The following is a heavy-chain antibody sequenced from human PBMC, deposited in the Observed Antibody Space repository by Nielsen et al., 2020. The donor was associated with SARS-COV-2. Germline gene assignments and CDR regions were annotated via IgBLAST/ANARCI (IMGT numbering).Heavy chain of an antibody. V-gene: IGHV3-23*01. Sequence: GGSLRLSCAASGFTFDDYAMHWVRQAPGKGLEWVSGISGRGHKSFYADSVKGRFTISRDNSKNTVYLQMHSLRAEDTALYYCAKENFESTDYGEDAFDIWGQGTLVTVSS. J-gene: IGHJ3*02. CDR1: GFTFDDYA. D-gene: IGHD4/OR15-4a*01. CDR3: AKENFESTDYGEDAFDI. CDR2: ISGRGHKS.